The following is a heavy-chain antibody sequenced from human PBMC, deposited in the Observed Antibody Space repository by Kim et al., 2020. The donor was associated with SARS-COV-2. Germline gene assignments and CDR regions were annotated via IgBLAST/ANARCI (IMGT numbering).Heavy chain of an antibody. CDR3: TTDRGITARPIFDS. CDR2: IKSRSHGGTT. J-gene: IGHJ4*02. Sequence: GGSLRLSCAASGFSFSDAYLSWDRQAPGKGLEWVGRIKSRSHGGTTDYAAPVKGRIAISRDDSENTLFLQMNSLKSEDTAMYYCTTDRGITARPIFDSWGQGALVTVSS. V-gene: IGHV3-15*01. D-gene: IGHD6-6*01. CDR1: GFSFSDAY.